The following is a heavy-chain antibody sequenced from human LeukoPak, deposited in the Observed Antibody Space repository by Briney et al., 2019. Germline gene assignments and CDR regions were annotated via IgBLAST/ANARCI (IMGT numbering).Heavy chain of an antibody. Sequence: TGGSLRLSCAASGFTFSSYGMHWVRQAPGKGLEWVAVIWYDGSNKYYADSVKGRFTISRDNSKNTLYLQMNSLRAEDTAVYYCAKDQGAARLMDYWGQGTLVTVS. CDR2: IWYDGSNK. V-gene: IGHV3-33*06. CDR1: GFTFSSYG. CDR3: AKDQGAARLMDY. J-gene: IGHJ4*02. D-gene: IGHD6-6*01.